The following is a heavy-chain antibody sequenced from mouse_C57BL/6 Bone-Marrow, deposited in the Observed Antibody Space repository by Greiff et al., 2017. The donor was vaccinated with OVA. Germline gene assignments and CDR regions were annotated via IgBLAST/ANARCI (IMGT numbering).Heavy chain of an antibody. CDR2: IWWDDAK. Sequence: QVTLKESGPGILQPSQTLSLTCSFSGFSLSTFGMGVGWLRQPSGKGLEWLAHIWWDDAKYSTPALKSRLTISKDNSKNQGCLKIANVETADTATYYCYDGTYGDWFAYWGQGTLVTVSA. V-gene: IGHV8-8*01. J-gene: IGHJ3*01. CDR3: YDGTYGDWFAY. CDR1: GFSLSTFGMG. D-gene: IGHD2-3*01.